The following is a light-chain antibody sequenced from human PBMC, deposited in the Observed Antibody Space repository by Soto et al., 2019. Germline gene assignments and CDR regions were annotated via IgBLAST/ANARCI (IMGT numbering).Light chain of an antibody. J-gene: IGKJ1*01. V-gene: IGKV3-15*01. Sequence: EIVMTQSPAALSVSRGERANISCRASQSVSSNLAWYQQKPGQAPRLLIYGASTRATGIPARFSGSGSGTEFTLTISSLEPEDFAVYYCQQYGSSGTFGQGTKVDNK. CDR2: GAS. CDR3: QQYGSSGT. CDR1: QSVSSN.